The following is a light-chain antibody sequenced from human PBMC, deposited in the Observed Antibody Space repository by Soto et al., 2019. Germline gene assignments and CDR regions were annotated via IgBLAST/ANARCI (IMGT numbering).Light chain of an antibody. CDR1: QTVRNN. Sequence: VLTQAPGTLSLSPVERATLSCRASQTVRNNYLAWYQQKPGQAPRLLIYGASIRATGIPARFSGSGSWTEFTLTINSLQSEDFAVYYCQQYNTWPRTFGQGTMVDIK. CDR2: GAS. J-gene: IGKJ1*01. CDR3: QQYNTWPRT. V-gene: IGKV3-15*01.